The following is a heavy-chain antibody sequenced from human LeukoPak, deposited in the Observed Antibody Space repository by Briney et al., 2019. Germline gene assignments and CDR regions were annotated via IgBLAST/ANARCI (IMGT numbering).Heavy chain of an antibody. Sequence: TGGSLRLSCAASGFTFSSHDMVWVRQPPGKGLEWISYISDSSITMYYADSVKGRFTISRDNAKNSLYLQMNNLRAEDTAVYYCARDGGFCSGGFCYRLFDPWGQGTLVTVSS. CDR2: ISDSSITM. J-gene: IGHJ5*02. D-gene: IGHD2-15*01. CDR1: GFTFSSHD. CDR3: ARDGGFCSGGFCYRLFDP. V-gene: IGHV3-48*03.